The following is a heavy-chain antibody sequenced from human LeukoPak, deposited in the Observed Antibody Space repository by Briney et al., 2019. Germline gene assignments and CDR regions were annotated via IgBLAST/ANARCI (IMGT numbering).Heavy chain of an antibody. J-gene: IGHJ5*01. CDR3: ARAKDGGNLFYWFDP. CDR1: GGTFNNSA. Sequence: SVKVSCKTSGGTFNNSAISWVRQAPGQELEWLGGIMPLFETAGYAQKFQGRVTITKDESTRTVYLELSSLRSEDTAVYYCARAKDGGNLFYWFDPWGQGTLVTVSS. D-gene: IGHD4-23*01. V-gene: IGHV1-69*05. CDR2: IMPLFETA.